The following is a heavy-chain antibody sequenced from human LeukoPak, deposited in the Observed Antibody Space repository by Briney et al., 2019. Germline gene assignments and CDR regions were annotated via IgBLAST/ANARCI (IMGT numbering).Heavy chain of an antibody. CDR3: ARGGPPDY. D-gene: IGHD3-16*01. Sequence: GGSLRLSCAASGFTFSNYAMHWVRQAPGKGLEWVAVTSYDGSNEYYADSVKGRFTISRVNSKNTLYLQMSSLRTEDSALYYCARGGPPDYWGQGTLVTVSS. V-gene: IGHV3-30*04. CDR1: GFTFSNYA. CDR2: TSYDGSNE. J-gene: IGHJ4*02.